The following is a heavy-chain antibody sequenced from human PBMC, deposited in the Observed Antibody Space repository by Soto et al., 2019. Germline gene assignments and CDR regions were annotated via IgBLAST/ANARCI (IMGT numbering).Heavy chain of an antibody. Sequence: VHLVESGGGLVKPGGSLRLSCAASGFTFSSYILNWVRQAPGEGLEWVSSISSSSTYIYYADSVKGRFTISRDNAKNSLYLQMNSLRAEDTAVYYCARVYSSGWYDYWGQGTLVTVSS. D-gene: IGHD6-19*01. J-gene: IGHJ4*02. CDR1: GFTFSSYI. CDR3: ARVYSSGWYDY. CDR2: ISSSSTYI. V-gene: IGHV3-21*01.